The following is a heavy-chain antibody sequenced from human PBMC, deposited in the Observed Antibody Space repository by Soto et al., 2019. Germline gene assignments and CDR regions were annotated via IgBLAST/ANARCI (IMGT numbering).Heavy chain of an antibody. CDR3: ARLPWAGSGYYYAAAGYFQH. CDR1: GGSFSGYY. CDR2: INHSGST. J-gene: IGHJ1*01. D-gene: IGHD3-22*01. V-gene: IGHV4-34*01. Sequence: QVQLQQWGAGLLKPSETLSLTCAVYGGSFSGYYWSWIRQPPGKGPEWIGEINHSGSTNYNPSLKSRVTISVDTSKNQFSLKLSSVTAADTAVYYCARLPWAGSGYYYAAAGYFQHWGQGTLVTVSS.